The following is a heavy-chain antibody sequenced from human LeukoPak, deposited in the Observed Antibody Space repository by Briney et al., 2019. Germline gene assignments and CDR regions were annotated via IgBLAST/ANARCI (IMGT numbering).Heavy chain of an antibody. CDR3: ARVRGYSRSWYYYYYYMDV. CDR1: GGSFSGYY. Sequence: PSETLSLTCAVYGGSFSGYYWSWIRQPPGKGLEWIGEINHSGSTNYNPSLKSRVTISVDTSKNQFSLKLSSVTAADTAVYYCARVRGYSRSWYYYYYYMDVWGKGTTVTVSS. J-gene: IGHJ6*03. D-gene: IGHD6-13*01. V-gene: IGHV4-34*01. CDR2: INHSGST.